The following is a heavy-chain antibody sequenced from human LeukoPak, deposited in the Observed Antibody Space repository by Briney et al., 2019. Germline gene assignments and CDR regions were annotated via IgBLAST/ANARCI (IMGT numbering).Heavy chain of an antibody. D-gene: IGHD7-27*01. CDR3: ARETFNWGSNYFDY. CDR1: GFTFSSYG. J-gene: IGHJ4*02. CDR2: ISYDESNK. V-gene: IGHV3-30*03. Sequence: SGGSLRLSCAASGFTFSSYGMHWVRQAPGKGLEWVAVISYDESNKYYADSVKGRFTISRDNSKNTLYLQMNSLRAEDTAVYYCARETFNWGSNYFDYWGQGTLVTVSS.